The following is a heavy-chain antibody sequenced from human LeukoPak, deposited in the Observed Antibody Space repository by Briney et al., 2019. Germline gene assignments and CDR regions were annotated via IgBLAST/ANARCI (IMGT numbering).Heavy chain of an antibody. D-gene: IGHD1-26*01. CDR1: GFTFSSYG. CDR3: AKDRLLYSGSPGLFDY. J-gene: IGHJ4*02. V-gene: IGHV3-30*02. Sequence: GGSLRLSCAASGFTFSSYGMHWVRQAPGKGLEWVAFMRYDGSNKYYADSVKGRFTISRDNSKNTLYLQMNSLRAEDTAVYYCAKDRLLYSGSPGLFDYWGRGTLVTVSS. CDR2: MRYDGSNK.